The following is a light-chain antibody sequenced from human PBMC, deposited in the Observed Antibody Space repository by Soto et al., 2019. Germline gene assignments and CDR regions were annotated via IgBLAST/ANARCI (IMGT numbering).Light chain of an antibody. CDR1: QSVGSW. V-gene: IGKV1-5*01. Sequence: DIQMTQSPSTLSASVGDRVTISCRASQSVGSWLAWYQQKPGKAPKFLIYDASTLESGVPSRFSGSGSGSEFTLTISSVQPDDFATYYCQQYDNYPLTFGGGTKVEI. CDR2: DAS. J-gene: IGKJ4*01. CDR3: QQYDNYPLT.